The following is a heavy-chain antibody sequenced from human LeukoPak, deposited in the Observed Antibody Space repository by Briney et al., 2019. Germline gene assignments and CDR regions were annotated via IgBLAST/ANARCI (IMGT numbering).Heavy chain of an antibody. CDR1: GFIFNYYA. V-gene: IGHV3-23*01. D-gene: IGHD6-13*01. CDR3: AKSRAADTTLLFDY. J-gene: IGHJ4*02. CDR2: ITGSGGDT. Sequence: GGSLRLSCAASGFIFNYYAMNWVRQAPGKGLEWVSAITGSGGDTFYVDSVKGRFTISMDNSKNTLYLQMSSLRAEDTAVYYCAKSRAADTTLLFDYWGQGTLVTVSS.